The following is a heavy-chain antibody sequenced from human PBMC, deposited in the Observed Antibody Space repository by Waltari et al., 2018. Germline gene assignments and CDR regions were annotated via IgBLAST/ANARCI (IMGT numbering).Heavy chain of an antibody. V-gene: IGHV1-46*01. CDR3: ARDQVVVGATGGGMDV. J-gene: IGHJ6*02. D-gene: IGHD1-26*01. CDR1: GYTFTSYY. Sequence: QVQLVQSGAEVKKPGASVKVSCKASGYTFTSYYMHWVRQAPGQGLEWMGIINPSGGSTSYAQKFQGRVTMTRDTSTSTVYMELSSLRSEDTAVYYCARDQVVVGATGGGMDVWGQGTTVTVSS. CDR2: INPSGGST.